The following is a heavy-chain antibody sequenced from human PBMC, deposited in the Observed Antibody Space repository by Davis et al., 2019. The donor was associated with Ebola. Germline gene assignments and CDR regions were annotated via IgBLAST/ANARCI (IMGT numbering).Heavy chain of an antibody. CDR3: AKRWQVRYFGY. D-gene: IGHD4-23*01. J-gene: IGHJ4*02. V-gene: IGHV3-11*01. CDR1: GFRFSDYY. Sequence: PGGSLRLSCATSGFRFSDYYMSWVRQAPGKGLEWVSCISSSGNIKYYADSVKGRFTFSRDNAKNTLYLHMNSLRVEDTAVYYCAKRWQVRYFGYWGQGTLVTVSS. CDR2: ISSSGNIK.